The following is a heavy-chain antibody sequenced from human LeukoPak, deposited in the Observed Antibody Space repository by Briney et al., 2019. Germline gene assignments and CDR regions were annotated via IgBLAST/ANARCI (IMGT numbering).Heavy chain of an antibody. Sequence: PSETLSLTCTVSGGSISSYYWSWIRQPAGKGLEWIGRIYTSGSTNYNPSLKSRVTMSVDTSKNQFSLKLSSVTAADTAVYYCARDYRYYDSSGYYYVVADYWGQGTLVTVSS. CDR3: ARDYRYYDSSGYYYVVADY. J-gene: IGHJ4*02. D-gene: IGHD3-22*01. CDR2: IYTSGST. CDR1: GGSISSYY. V-gene: IGHV4-4*07.